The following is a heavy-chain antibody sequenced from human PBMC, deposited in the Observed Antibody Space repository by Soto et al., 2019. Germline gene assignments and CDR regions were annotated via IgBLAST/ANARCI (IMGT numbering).Heavy chain of an antibody. Sequence: SLRLSCAASGFTFSSYAMSWVRQAPGKGLEWVSAISGSGGSTYYADSVKGRFTISRDNSKNTLYLQMNSLRAEDTAVYYCAKGRRSTTVVTYFDYWGQGTLVTVSS. CDR3: AKGRRSTTVVTYFDY. J-gene: IGHJ4*02. CDR2: ISGSGGST. D-gene: IGHD4-17*01. CDR1: GFTFSSYA. V-gene: IGHV3-23*01.